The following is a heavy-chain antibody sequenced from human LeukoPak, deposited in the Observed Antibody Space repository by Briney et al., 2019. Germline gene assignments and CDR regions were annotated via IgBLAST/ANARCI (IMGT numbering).Heavy chain of an antibody. CDR2: ISAYNGNT. J-gene: IGHJ6*03. CDR1: GYTFTSYG. Sequence: ASVKVSCKASGYTFTSYGISWVRQAPGQGLEWMGWISAYNGNTNYAQKLQGRVTMTTDTSTSTAYMELRSLRSDDTAVYYCARIEYSSSHKNYYYYYMDVWGKGTTVTVSS. V-gene: IGHV1-18*01. CDR3: ARIEYSSSHKNYYYYYMDV. D-gene: IGHD6-6*01.